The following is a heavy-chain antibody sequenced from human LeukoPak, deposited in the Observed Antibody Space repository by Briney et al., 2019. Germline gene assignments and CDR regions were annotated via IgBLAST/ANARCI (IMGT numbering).Heavy chain of an antibody. CDR1: GFTFSSYW. J-gene: IGHJ6*03. Sequence: PGGSLRLSCAASGFTFSSYWMSWVRQAPGKGLVWVSRISSDGRFISYADAVKGRFTISRDNAKNSLYLQMNSLRAEDTAVYYCARILLGYYYMDVWGKGTTVTISS. CDR3: ARILLGYYYMDV. CDR2: ISSDGRFI. V-gene: IGHV3-74*01.